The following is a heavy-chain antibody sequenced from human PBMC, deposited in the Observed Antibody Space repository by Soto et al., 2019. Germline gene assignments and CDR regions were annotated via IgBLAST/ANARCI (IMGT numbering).Heavy chain of an antibody. Sequence: ASVKVSCKASGGTFSSYATSWVRQAPGQGLEWMGGIIPIFGTANYAQKLQGRVTITADESTSTAYMELSSLRSEDTAVYYCARIAVAAPGLPDYWGQGTLVTVSS. CDR3: ARIAVAAPGLPDY. CDR1: GGTFSSYA. V-gene: IGHV1-69*13. CDR2: IIPIFGTA. J-gene: IGHJ4*02. D-gene: IGHD6-19*01.